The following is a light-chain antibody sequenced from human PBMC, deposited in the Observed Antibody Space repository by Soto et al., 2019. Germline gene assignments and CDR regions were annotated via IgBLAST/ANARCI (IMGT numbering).Light chain of an antibody. Sequence: EMVMTQSPATLSVSPGERATLSCRASQSVSSNLAWYQQKPGQAPRLLIYGASIRATGIPARFSGSGSGTEFTLTISSLQSEDFAVYYCQQYNNWPVTFGQGTRLENK. V-gene: IGKV3D-15*01. CDR2: GAS. CDR1: QSVSSN. CDR3: QQYNNWPVT. J-gene: IGKJ5*01.